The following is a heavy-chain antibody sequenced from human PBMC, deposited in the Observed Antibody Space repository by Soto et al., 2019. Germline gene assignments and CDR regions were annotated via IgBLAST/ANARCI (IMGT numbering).Heavy chain of an antibody. Sequence: SVKVSCKASGGTFSSYAISWVRQAPGQGLEWMGGIIPIFGTANYAQKFQGRVTITADKSTSTAYMELSSLRSEDTAVYYCARSFAGKYGMDVWGQGTTVTVSS. CDR3: ARSFAGKYGMDV. J-gene: IGHJ6*02. CDR1: GGTFSSYA. CDR2: IIPIFGTA. D-gene: IGHD1-1*01. V-gene: IGHV1-69*06.